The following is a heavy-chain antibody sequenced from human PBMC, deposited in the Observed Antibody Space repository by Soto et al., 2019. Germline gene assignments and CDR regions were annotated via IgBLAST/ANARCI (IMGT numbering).Heavy chain of an antibody. J-gene: IGHJ4*02. D-gene: IGHD1-7*01. CDR2: IIPIFGTA. Sequence: QVQLVQSGAEVKKPGSSVKVSCKASGGTFSTYAISWVRQAPGQGREWMAEIIPIFGTATYAQRFRGRVTSTADTSTTTAYMEMGGLRSEDTAVYYCASGRKTNRPVPTYYFDYWGQGALVTVSS. V-gene: IGHV1-69*06. CDR3: ASGRKTNRPVPTYYFDY. CDR1: GGTFSTYA.